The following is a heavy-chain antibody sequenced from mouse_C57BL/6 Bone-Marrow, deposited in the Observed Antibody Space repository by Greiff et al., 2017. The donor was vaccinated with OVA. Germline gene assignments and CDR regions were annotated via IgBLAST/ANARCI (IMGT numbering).Heavy chain of an antibody. V-gene: IGHV5-6*01. CDR3: ASPGGYYAMDY. Sequence: EVNVVESGGDLVKPGGSLKLSCAASGFTFSSYGMSWVRQTPDKRLEWVATISSGGSYTYYPDSVKGRFTISRDNAKNTLYLQMSSLKSEDTAMYYCASPGGYYAMDYWGQGTSVTVSS. CDR1: GFTFSSYG. CDR2: ISSGGSYT. D-gene: IGHD1-1*02. J-gene: IGHJ4*01.